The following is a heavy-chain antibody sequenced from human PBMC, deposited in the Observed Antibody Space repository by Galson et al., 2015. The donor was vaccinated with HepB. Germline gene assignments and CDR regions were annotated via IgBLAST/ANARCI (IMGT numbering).Heavy chain of an antibody. D-gene: IGHD3-10*01. CDR3: AKDYYGSGSYPPNYYYYYGMDV. Sequence: SLRLSCAASGFTFSSYGMHWVRQAPGKGLEWVAVISYDGSNKYYADSVKGRFTISRDNSKNTLYLQMNSLRAEDTAVYYCAKDYYGSGSYPPNYYYYYGMDVWGQGTTVTVSS. J-gene: IGHJ6*02. V-gene: IGHV3-30*18. CDR1: GFTFSSYG. CDR2: ISYDGSNK.